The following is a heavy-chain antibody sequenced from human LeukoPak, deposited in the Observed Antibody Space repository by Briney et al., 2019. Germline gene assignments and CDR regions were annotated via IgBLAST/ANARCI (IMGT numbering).Heavy chain of an antibody. J-gene: IGHJ4*02. CDR3: ARKIGIAFVTFDS. V-gene: IGHV5-51*01. CDR1: GYTFTRYW. CDR2: IYPGDSDT. Sequence: GESLKISCKGSGYTFTRYWIAWVRQMPGKGLEWMGIIYPGDSDTRYNPSFQGHVTISADNSISTAYLQWSSLRASDTAVYYCARKIGIAFVTFDSWGQGTLVTVSS. D-gene: IGHD6-13*01.